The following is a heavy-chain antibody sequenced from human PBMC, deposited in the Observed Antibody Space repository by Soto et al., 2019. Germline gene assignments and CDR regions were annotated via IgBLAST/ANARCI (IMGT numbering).Heavy chain of an antibody. V-gene: IGHV3-33*01. J-gene: IGHJ4*02. D-gene: IGHD2-2*01. Sequence: QVQLVESGGRVVQPGRSLRLSCAASGFTFSSYGMHWVRQAPGKGLEWVAVIWYDGSNKYYADSVKGRFTISRDNSKNTLYLQMNSLRAEDTAVYYCASGGDIVVVPAAMGAYFDYWGQGTLVTVSS. CDR3: ASGGDIVVVPAAMGAYFDY. CDR2: IWYDGSNK. CDR1: GFTFSSYG.